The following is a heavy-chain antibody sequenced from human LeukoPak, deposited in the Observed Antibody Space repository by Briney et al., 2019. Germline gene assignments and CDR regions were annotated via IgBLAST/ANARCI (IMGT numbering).Heavy chain of an antibody. Sequence: SETLSLTCTVSGGSISSYYWSWIRQPPGKGLEWIGYIYYSGSTNYNPSLKSRVTISVDTSKNQFSLKLSSVTAADTAVYYCARVDYYDSSGYYPPSYYFDYWGQGTPVTASS. CDR2: IYYSGST. CDR3: ARVDYYDSSGYYPPSYYFDY. CDR1: GGSISSYY. V-gene: IGHV4-59*01. J-gene: IGHJ4*02. D-gene: IGHD3-22*01.